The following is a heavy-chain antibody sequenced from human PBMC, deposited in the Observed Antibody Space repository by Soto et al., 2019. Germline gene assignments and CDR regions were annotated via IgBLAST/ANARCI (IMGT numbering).Heavy chain of an antibody. D-gene: IGHD3-3*01. J-gene: IGHJ3*02. CDR1: GYTFTSYD. Sequence: ASVKVSCKASGYTFTSYDINWLRQATGQGLEWMGWMNPNSGNTGYAQKFQGRVTMTRNTSISTAYMELSSLRSEDTAVYYCASSITIFGVAYDAFDIWGQGTMVTVSS. CDR3: ASSITIFGVAYDAFDI. CDR2: MNPNSGNT. V-gene: IGHV1-8*01.